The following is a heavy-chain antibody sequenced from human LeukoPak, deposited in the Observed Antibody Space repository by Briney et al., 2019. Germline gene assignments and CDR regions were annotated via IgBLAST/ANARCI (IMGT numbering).Heavy chain of an antibody. D-gene: IGHD2-2*01. CDR3: ARVVPAAAYHFDY. CDR1: GFTFSSYS. J-gene: IGHJ4*02. V-gene: IGHV3-21*01. CDR2: ISSSSSYI. Sequence: GGSLRLSCAASGFTFSSYSMNWVRQAPGKGLEWVSSISSSSSYIYYADPVKGRFTISRDNAKNSLYLQMNSLRAEDTAVYYCARVVPAAAYHFDYWGQGTLVTVSS.